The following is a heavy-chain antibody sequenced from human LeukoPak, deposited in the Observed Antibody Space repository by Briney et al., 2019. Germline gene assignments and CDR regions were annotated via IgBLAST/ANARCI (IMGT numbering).Heavy chain of an antibody. CDR1: GFTFSRYG. Sequence: PGGSLRLSCAASGFTFSRYGMHWVRQAPDKGLEWVAVISYDGSNKYYADSVKGRFTISRDNSKNTLYLQMNSLRAEDTAVYYCAKDLDWNDAFDIWGQGTMVTVSS. D-gene: IGHD1-1*01. CDR2: ISYDGSNK. J-gene: IGHJ3*02. CDR3: AKDLDWNDAFDI. V-gene: IGHV3-30*18.